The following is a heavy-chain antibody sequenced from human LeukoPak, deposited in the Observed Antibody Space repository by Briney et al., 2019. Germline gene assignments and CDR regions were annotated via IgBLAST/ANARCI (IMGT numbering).Heavy chain of an antibody. D-gene: IGHD4-17*01. J-gene: IGHJ4*02. CDR3: ARADYGDYRREYFFDY. Sequence: GESLRLSCAASGFIFSCYSMIWVRQAPGKGLEWVSSISSSSSYIYYADSVKGRFTISRDNAKNSLYLQMNSLRAEDTAVYYCARADYGDYRREYFFDYWGQGTLVTVSS. CDR2: ISSSSSYI. V-gene: IGHV3-21*06. CDR1: GFIFSCYS.